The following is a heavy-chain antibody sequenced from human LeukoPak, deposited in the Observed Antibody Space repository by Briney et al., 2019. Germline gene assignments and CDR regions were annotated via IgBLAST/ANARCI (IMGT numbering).Heavy chain of an antibody. J-gene: IGHJ4*02. CDR3: AKRGVVIRVILVGFHKEAYYFDS. CDR1: GITLSNYG. D-gene: IGHD3-22*01. V-gene: IGHV3-23*01. Sequence: GSLRLSCAVSGITLSNYGMSWVRQAPEKGLEWVAGISDSGGRTNYADSVKGRFTISRDNPKNTLYLQMNSLRAEDTAVYFCAKRGVVIRVILVGFHKEAYYFDSWGQGALVTVSS. CDR2: ISDSGGRT.